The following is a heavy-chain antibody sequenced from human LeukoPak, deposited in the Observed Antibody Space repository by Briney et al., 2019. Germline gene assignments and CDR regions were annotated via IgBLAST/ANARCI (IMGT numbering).Heavy chain of an antibody. D-gene: IGHD1-26*01. J-gene: IGHJ5*02. CDR1: GGSFSGYY. CDR2: TNHSGST. CDR3: ASTSGSSYWWFDP. V-gene: IGHV4-34*01. Sequence: PSETLSLTCAVYGGSFSGYYWSWIRQPPGKGLEWIGETNHSGSTNYNPSLKSRVTISVDTSKNQFSLKLSSVTAADTAVYYCASTSGSSYWWFDPWGQGTLVTVSS.